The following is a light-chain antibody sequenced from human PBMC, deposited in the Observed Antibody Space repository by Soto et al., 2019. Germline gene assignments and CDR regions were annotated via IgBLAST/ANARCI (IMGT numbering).Light chain of an antibody. CDR3: QQYKNWPQLT. CDR2: GAS. V-gene: IGKV3-15*01. Sequence: EIVMTQTPATLSVSLGERATVSCTASQSVSSDLALYQQQPGQAPRLLIYGASTRATGIPARFSGSGSGTEFTLTISSLQSEDFAVYYCQQYKNWPQLTFGGGTKVEIK. J-gene: IGKJ4*01. CDR1: QSVSSD.